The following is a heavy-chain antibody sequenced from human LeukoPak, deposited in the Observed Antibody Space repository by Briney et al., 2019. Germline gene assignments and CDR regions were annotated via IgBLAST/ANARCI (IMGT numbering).Heavy chain of an antibody. V-gene: IGHV1-46*01. CDR2: INPSGGST. CDR3: ARDAKYSSSWYYFDY. CDR1: GYTFTSYY. J-gene: IGHJ4*02. D-gene: IGHD6-13*01. Sequence: ASVKVTCKASGYTFTSYYMHWVRQAPGQGLEWMGIINPSGGSTSYAQKFQGRVTMTRDMSTSTVYMELSSLRSEDTAVYYCARDAKYSSSWYYFDYWGQGTLVTVSS.